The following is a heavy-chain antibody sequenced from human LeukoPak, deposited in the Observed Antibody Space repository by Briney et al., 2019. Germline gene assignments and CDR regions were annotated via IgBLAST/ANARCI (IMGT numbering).Heavy chain of an antibody. V-gene: IGHV5-51*01. J-gene: IGHJ6*03. Sequence: GESLKISCKGSGYSFTSYWIGWVRQMPGKGLEWMGIIYPGDSDTRYSPSFQGQVTISADKSISTAYLQWSSLKASDTAMYYCARAGYCSSTSCYAGDYYYYYMDVWGKGTTVTVSS. CDR1: GYSFTSYW. D-gene: IGHD2-2*01. CDR2: IYPGDSDT. CDR3: ARAGYCSSTSCYAGDYYYYYMDV.